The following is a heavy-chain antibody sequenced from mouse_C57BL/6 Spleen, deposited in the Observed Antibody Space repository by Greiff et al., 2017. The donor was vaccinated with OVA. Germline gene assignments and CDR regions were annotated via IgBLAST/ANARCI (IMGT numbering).Heavy chain of an antibody. CDR3: ARDGSSLWYFDV. CDR2: INPSSGYT. D-gene: IGHD1-1*01. Sequence: QVQLQQSGADLAKPGASVKLSCKASGYTFTSYWLHWLKQRLGQGLEWIGYINPSSGYTKYNQKFKDKATLTADKSSSTAYMQLSRLTYEDSAVYYCARDGSSLWYFDVWGTGTTVTVSS. V-gene: IGHV1-7*01. CDR1: GYTFTSYW. J-gene: IGHJ1*03.